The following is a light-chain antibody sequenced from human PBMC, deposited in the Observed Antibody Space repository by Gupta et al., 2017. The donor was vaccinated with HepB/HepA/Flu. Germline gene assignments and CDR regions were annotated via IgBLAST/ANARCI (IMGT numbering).Light chain of an antibody. Sequence: VIWMTQSPSLLSASTGDRVTISCRMSQGISSYLAWYQQKPGKAPELLIYAASTWQSGVPSRFSGSGSGTDFTLTSRCRQYEDFANYYWQDDSFPCSFGQGTKVEIK. CDR3: QDDSFPCS. J-gene: IGKJ2*04. CDR2: AAS. CDR1: QGISSY. V-gene: IGKV1D-8*01.